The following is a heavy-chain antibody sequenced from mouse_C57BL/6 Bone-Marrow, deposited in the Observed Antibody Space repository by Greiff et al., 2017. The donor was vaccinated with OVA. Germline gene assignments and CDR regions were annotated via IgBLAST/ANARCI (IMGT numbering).Heavy chain of an antibody. J-gene: IGHJ1*03. CDR1: GLSLTSYG. Sequence: VKLMESGPGLVAPSQSLSITCTVSGLSLTSYGVDWVRQPPGKGLEWLGVIWGGGSTNYNSALMSRLSISKDNSKSQVFLKMNSLQTDDTAMYYCAKRANYYGSSYWYFDVWGTGTTVTVSS. V-gene: IGHV2-9*01. CDR3: AKRANYYGSSYWYFDV. D-gene: IGHD1-1*01. CDR2: IWGGGST.